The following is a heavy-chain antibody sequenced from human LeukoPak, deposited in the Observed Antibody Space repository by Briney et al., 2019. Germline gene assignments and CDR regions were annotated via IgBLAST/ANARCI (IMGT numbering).Heavy chain of an antibody. CDR1: GGSISTSSYY. D-gene: IGHD3-3*01. Sequence: PSETLSLTCTVSGGSISTSSYYWGWIRQLPGQGLEWMGSISYTGTTFYNPALQSRVTFSVDSSKNQFSLRLTSLTAADTAVYYCVRDGRGFYNGSPGVNPWGQGALVTVSS. CDR3: VRDGRGFYNGSPGVNP. J-gene: IGHJ5*02. V-gene: IGHV4-39*07. CDR2: ISYTGTT.